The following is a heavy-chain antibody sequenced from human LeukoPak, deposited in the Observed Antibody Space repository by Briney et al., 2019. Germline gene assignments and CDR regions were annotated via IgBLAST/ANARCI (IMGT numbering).Heavy chain of an antibody. J-gene: IGHJ4*02. V-gene: IGHV3-9*01. Sequence: GGSLRLSCAASGFTFDDYAMHWVRQAPGKGLEWVSGISWNSGSIGYADSVKGRFTISRDNAKNSLYLQMNSLRAEDTALYYCARLTSSYYGSSGYWYFDYWGQGTLVTVSS. CDR1: GFTFDDYA. D-gene: IGHD3-22*01. CDR2: ISWNSGSI. CDR3: ARLTSSYYGSSGYWYFDY.